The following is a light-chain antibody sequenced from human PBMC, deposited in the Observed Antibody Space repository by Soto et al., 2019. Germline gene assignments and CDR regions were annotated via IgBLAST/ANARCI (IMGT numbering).Light chain of an antibody. CDR2: DVS. V-gene: IGLV2-14*01. CDR1: SSDVGGYNY. Sequence: QSALTQPASVSGSPGQSITISCTGTSSDVGGYNYVSWYQQYPGKAPKLIIYDVSNRPSGVSNRFSGSKSGNTASLTISGLQAEDEAEYHCSSYTITSTDVFGTGTKVTVL. J-gene: IGLJ1*01. CDR3: SSYTITSTDV.